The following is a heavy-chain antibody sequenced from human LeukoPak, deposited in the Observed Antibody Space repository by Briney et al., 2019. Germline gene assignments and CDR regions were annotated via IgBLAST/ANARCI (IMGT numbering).Heavy chain of an antibody. V-gene: IGHV3-23*01. CDR1: GFTFTSYA. Sequence: GGSLRLSCAASGFTFTSYAINWVRQAPGKGLEWVSFISVSGGSTYYADSVKGRFTISRDNSKNTLYLQMNSLRVEDTAVYYCAKGYSYGYFDYWGQGILVTASS. J-gene: IGHJ4*02. CDR2: ISVSGGST. D-gene: IGHD5-18*01. CDR3: AKGYSYGYFDY.